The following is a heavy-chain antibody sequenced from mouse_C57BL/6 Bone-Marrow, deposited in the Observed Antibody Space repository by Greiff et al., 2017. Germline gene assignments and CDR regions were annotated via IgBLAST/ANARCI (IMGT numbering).Heavy chain of an antibody. CDR3: ARAYDYDAMDY. Sequence: QVQLQQPGAELVKPGASVKLSCKASGYTFTSYWMHWVKQRPGQGLEWIGMIHPNSGSTNYNEKFKSKATLTVDKSSRTAYMQLSSLTSEDSAVYYCARAYDYDAMDYWGQGTSVTVSS. J-gene: IGHJ4*01. CDR2: IHPNSGST. D-gene: IGHD6-5*01. V-gene: IGHV1-64*01. CDR1: GYTFTSYW.